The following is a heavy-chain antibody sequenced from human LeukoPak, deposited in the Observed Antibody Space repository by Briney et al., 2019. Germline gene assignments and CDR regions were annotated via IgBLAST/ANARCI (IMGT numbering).Heavy chain of an antibody. CDR3: ARGPPGFNAGFHDY. CDR1: QFTFSNYW. CDR2: INQDESQK. D-gene: IGHD3-9*01. J-gene: IGHJ4*02. V-gene: IGHV3-7*05. Sequence: GGSLILSCAASQFTFSNYWMNWVRQAPGKGLEWVANINQDESQKYFVDSVKGRFIISRDNAKNSLYLQVNSLRGEDTAVYYCARGPPGFNAGFHDYWGQGTLVIVSS.